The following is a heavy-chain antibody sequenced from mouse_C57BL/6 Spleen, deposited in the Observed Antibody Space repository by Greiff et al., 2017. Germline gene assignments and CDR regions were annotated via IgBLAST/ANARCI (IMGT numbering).Heavy chain of an antibody. V-gene: IGHV1-26*01. CDR2: INPNNGGT. J-gene: IGHJ1*03. D-gene: IGHD2-1*01. Sequence: EVQLQQSGPELVKPGASVKISCKASGYTFTDYYMNWVKQSHGKSLEWIGDINPNNGGTSYNQKFKGKATLTVDKSSSTAYMELRSLTSEDSAVYYCAPFYYGNYFRYFDVWGTGTTVTVSS. CDR3: APFYYGNYFRYFDV. CDR1: GYTFTDYY.